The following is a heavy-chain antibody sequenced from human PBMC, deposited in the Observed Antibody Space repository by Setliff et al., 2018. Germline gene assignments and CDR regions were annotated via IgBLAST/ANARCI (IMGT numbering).Heavy chain of an antibody. Sequence: SETLSLTCTVSGGSISGYYWSWIRQPPGKELEWIGYIYYTGTTNYNPSLKSRVTISVDTSKNQFSLKLSSVTAADTALYYCARGFDVCGGGACYTDGPYYFDYWGLGTLVTVSS. CDR1: GGSISGYY. CDR2: IYYTGTT. V-gene: IGHV4-59*01. J-gene: IGHJ4*02. CDR3: ARGFDVCGGGACYTDGPYYFDY. D-gene: IGHD2-21*02.